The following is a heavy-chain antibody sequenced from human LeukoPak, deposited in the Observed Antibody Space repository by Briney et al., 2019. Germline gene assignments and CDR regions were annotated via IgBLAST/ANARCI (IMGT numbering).Heavy chain of an antibody. J-gene: IGHJ4*02. CDR1: GGSISTYY. CDR3: ARVGSLTTFD. Sequence: SETLSLTCTVSGGSISTYYWTWIRQPPGKGLEWIGYIQYRGNADYNPSLKSRVTTSVDTSNNQCSLRLSSVTAADTAMYYCARVGSLTTFDWGQGTLVTVSS. CDR2: IQYRGNA. V-gene: IGHV4-59*01. D-gene: IGHD4-17*01.